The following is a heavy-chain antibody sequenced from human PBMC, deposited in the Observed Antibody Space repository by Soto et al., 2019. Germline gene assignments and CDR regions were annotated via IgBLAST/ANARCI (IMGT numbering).Heavy chain of an antibody. Sequence: ASVKVSCKASGYTFTSYAMHWVRQAPGQRLEWMGWINAGNGNTKYSQKFQGRVTITRDTSASTAYMELSSLRSEDTAVYYCARDQVSSGWYIGSLDPFDIWGQGTMVTVSS. CDR3: ARDQVSSGWYIGSLDPFDI. CDR1: GYTFTSYA. J-gene: IGHJ3*02. CDR2: INAGNGNT. V-gene: IGHV1-3*01. D-gene: IGHD6-19*01.